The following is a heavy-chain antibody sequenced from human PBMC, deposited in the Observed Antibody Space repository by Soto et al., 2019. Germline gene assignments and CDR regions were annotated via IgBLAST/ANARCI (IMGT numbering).Heavy chain of an antibody. J-gene: IGHJ6*02. Sequence: QVHLVQSGAEVKKPGASVKVSCKASGYAFSYYYIHWVRQAPGHGLEWMGIINPSDGTTTYTQKFQGRVTMTRDTSTSTVFMELSSLRSDDTAIYYCARAGGETDYYYGMDVWGQGTTVTVSS. CDR3: ARAGGETDYYYGMDV. V-gene: IGHV1-46*01. D-gene: IGHD7-27*01. CDR1: GYAFSYYY. CDR2: INPSDGTT.